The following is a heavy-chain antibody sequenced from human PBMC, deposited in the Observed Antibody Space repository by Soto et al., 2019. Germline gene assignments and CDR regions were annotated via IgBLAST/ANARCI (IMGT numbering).Heavy chain of an antibody. CDR1: GFTFSNAW. CDR3: TTSSGSFLGSIFYYYYYGMDV. D-gene: IGHD1-26*01. V-gene: IGHV3-15*07. CDR2: IKSKTDGGTT. Sequence: PGGSLRLSCAASGFTFSNAWMNWVRQAPGKGLEWVGRIKSKTDGGTTDYAAPVKGRFTISRDDSKNTLYLQMNSLKTEDTAVYYCTTSSGSFLGSIFYYYYYGMDVWGQGTTVTVSS. J-gene: IGHJ6*02.